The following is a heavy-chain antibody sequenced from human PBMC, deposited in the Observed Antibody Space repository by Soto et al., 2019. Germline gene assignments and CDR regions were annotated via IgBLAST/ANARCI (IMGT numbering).Heavy chain of an antibody. CDR1: GFTFSSYA. Sequence: GGSLRLSCAASGFTFSSYAMSWVRQAPGKGLEWVSAISGSGGSTYYADSVKGRFTISRDNSKNTLYLQMNSLRAEDTAVYYCAKDRVVPAAIPSSFDPCGQGTLVTVSS. J-gene: IGHJ5*02. CDR3: AKDRVVPAAIPSSFDP. V-gene: IGHV3-23*01. D-gene: IGHD2-2*01. CDR2: ISGSGGST.